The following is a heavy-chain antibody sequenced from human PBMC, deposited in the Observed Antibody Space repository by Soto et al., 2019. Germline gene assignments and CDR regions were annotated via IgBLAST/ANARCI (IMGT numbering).Heavy chain of an antibody. CDR2: IRSKANSYAT. CDR1: GFTFSGSA. CDR3: TRRSLRYSSDTNHLFDI. D-gene: IGHD6-25*01. Sequence: GSLRLSCAASGFTFSGSAMHWVRQASGKGLEWVGRIRSKANSYATAYAASVKGRFTISRDDSKNTAYLQMNSLKTEDTAVYYCTRRSLRYSSDTNHLFDIWGQGTMVTVS. V-gene: IGHV3-73*01. J-gene: IGHJ3*02.